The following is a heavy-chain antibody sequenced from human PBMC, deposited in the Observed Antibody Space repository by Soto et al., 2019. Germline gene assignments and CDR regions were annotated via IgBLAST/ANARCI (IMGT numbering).Heavy chain of an antibody. J-gene: IGHJ4*02. Sequence: LRLSCAASGFPFTGYAMSWVRQAPGKGLEWVSAISGHGDATFYADSVKGRFTISRDNSKNTLYLHMNSLRAEDTALYYCANSRVSMVRGLIIIPNYWGQGTLVTVSS. D-gene: IGHD3-10*01. CDR1: GFPFTGYA. CDR2: ISGHGDAT. CDR3: ANSRVSMVRGLIIIPNY. V-gene: IGHV3-23*01.